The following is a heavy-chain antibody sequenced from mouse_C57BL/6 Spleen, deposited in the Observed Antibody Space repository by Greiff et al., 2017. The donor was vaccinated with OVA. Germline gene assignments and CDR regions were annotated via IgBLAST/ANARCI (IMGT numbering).Heavy chain of an antibody. CDR1: GFSLTSYG. CDR2: IWSGGST. J-gene: IGHJ1*03. D-gene: IGHD4-1*01. CDR3: ARILTGTGYFDG. V-gene: IGHV2-2*01. Sequence: QVQLKESGPGLVQPSQSLSITCTVSGFSLTSYGVHWVRQSPGKGLEWLGVIWSGGSTDYNAAFISRLSISKDNSKSKVFFKMNSLQADDTAIYYWARILTGTGYFDGWGTGTTVTVSS.